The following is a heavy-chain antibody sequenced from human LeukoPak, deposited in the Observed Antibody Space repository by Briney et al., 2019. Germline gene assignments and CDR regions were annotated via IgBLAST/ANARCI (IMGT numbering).Heavy chain of an antibody. CDR1: GFTFGDHI. Sequence: GGSLRLSCAASGFTFGDHIMNWVRQLPGRRLEWVAYVSGSGSTVYYADSVKGRFTVSRDNGKSSLYLQMNSLRVEDTALYYCVRQFASWGQGTLVTVSS. CDR2: VSGSGSTV. CDR3: VRQFAS. J-gene: IGHJ4*02. V-gene: IGHV3-48*01.